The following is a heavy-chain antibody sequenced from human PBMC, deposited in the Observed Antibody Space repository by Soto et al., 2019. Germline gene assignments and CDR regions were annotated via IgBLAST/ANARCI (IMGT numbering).Heavy chain of an antibody. Sequence: EVQLLESGGGLVQPGESLRLSCAVSGFTFNNYAMRWVRQAPGKGLEWVSIISGTGDATYYADAVKGRFTISRDNSKNTLYLQMNSLRAEDTAIYYCAKRGSSKNLDNWGQGTLVTVSS. V-gene: IGHV3-23*01. D-gene: IGHD3-10*01. CDR3: AKRGSSKNLDN. CDR1: GFTFNNYA. CDR2: ISGTGDAT. J-gene: IGHJ4*02.